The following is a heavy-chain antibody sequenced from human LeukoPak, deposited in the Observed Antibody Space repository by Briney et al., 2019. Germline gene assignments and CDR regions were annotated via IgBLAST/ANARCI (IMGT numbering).Heavy chain of an antibody. V-gene: IGHV5-51*01. D-gene: IGHD2-2*01. CDR3: ARLPYCSSTSCPTKSWFDP. CDR2: IYPGDSDT. CDR1: GYSFTSCW. Sequence: GESLKISCKGSGYSFTSCWIGWVRQMPGKGLEWMGIIYPGDSDTRYSPSFQGQVTISADKSISTAYLQWSSLKASHTAMYYCARLPYCSSTSCPTKSWFDPWGQGTLVTVSS. J-gene: IGHJ5*02.